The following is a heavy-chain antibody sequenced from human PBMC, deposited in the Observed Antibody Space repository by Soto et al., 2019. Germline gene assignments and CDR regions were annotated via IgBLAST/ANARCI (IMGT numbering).Heavy chain of an antibody. CDR2: IYYTGSI. D-gene: IGHD2-2*01. J-gene: IGHJ6*02. CDR3: ARDDWGTSRCPYYYGMDV. V-gene: IGHV4-30-4*01. CDR1: GGSISSGDSY. Sequence: QVHLQESGPGLVTPSQTLSLTCTVSGGSISSGDSYWSWIRQPPGKGLEWIGYIYYTGSIFYNPSPEGRVTISVDTSKNQFSLQLCSVTSADTPVYYCARDDWGTSRCPYYYGMDVWGQGTTVPVPS.